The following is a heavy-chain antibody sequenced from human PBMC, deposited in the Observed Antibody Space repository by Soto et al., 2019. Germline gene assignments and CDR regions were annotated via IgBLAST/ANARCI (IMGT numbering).Heavy chain of an antibody. V-gene: IGHV3-21*01. D-gene: IGHD3-9*01. Sequence: ESGGGLVKPGGSLRLSCAASGFTFSSYSMNWVRQAPGKGLEWVSSISSSSSYIYYADSVKGRFTISRDNAKNSLYLQMNSLRAEDTAVYYCARTPKTGYYVYYHYYMDVWGKGTTVTVSS. CDR3: ARTPKTGYYVYYHYYMDV. J-gene: IGHJ6*03. CDR1: GFTFSSYS. CDR2: ISSSSSYI.